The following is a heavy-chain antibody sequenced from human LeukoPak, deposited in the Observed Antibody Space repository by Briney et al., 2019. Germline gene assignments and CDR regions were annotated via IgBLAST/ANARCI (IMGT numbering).Heavy chain of an antibody. D-gene: IGHD2-21*02. CDR1: GFTVSNNY. CDR2: IYGDDST. V-gene: IGHV3-66*01. J-gene: IGHJ5*02. CDR3: ASKNIVVATASLHYRFDP. Sequence: PGGSLRLSCAASGFTVSNNYMIWVRQAPGKGLEWVSVIYGDDSTFYADSVKGRFTISRDNSKNTLYLQMNSLRAEDTAVYYCASKNIVVATASLHYRFDPWGQGTLVTVSS.